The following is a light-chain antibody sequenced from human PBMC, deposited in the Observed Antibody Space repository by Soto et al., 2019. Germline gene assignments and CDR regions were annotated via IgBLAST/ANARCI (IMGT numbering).Light chain of an antibody. V-gene: IGLV2-8*01. CDR2: EVN. J-gene: IGLJ3*02. CDR3: SSSAGIYHYLV. CDR1: SSDIGGYNS. Sequence: QSVLTQPPSASGSHGRSVTISCTGTSSDIGGYNSVSWYQQHPGKAPRLMIYEVNKRPSGVPDRFSGSKSGYTASLTVSGLQTEDEAFYYCSSSAGIYHYLVFGGGTKLTVL.